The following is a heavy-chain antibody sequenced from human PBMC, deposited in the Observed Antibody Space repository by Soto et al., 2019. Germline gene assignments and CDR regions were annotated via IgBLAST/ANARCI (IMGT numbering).Heavy chain of an antibody. V-gene: IGHV3-23*01. D-gene: IGHD2-15*01. CDR2: ISGSGGST. CDR3: AKESPPLYCSGGSCYPGT. CDR1: GFTFSSYA. J-gene: IGHJ5*02. Sequence: EVQLLESGGGLVQPGGSLRLSCAASGFTFSSYAMSWVRQAPGKGLEWVSAISGSGGSTYYADSVKGRFTISRDNSKNTLYLQMNSLRAEDTAVYYCAKESPPLYCSGGSCYPGTWGQGTLVIVSS.